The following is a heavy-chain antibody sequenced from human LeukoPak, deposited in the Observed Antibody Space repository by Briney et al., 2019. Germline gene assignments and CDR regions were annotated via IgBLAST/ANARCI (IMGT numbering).Heavy chain of an antibody. D-gene: IGHD4-17*01. J-gene: IGHJ5*02. V-gene: IGHV4-59*01. CDR1: GGSISSYY. CDR2: IYYSGST. CDR3: ARDKGDYGDYYWFDP. Sequence: SETLSLTCTVSGGSISSYYWSWIRQAPGKGLEWIGYIYYSGSTNYNPSLKSRVTISADTSKNRFSLKLRSVTAADTAVYYCARDKGDYGDYYWFDPWGQGTLVTVSS.